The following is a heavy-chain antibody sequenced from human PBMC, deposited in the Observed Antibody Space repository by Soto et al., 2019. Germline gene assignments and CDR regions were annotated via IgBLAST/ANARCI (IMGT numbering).Heavy chain of an antibody. J-gene: IGHJ5*02. CDR2: IKQDVSER. CDR3: ASLGEDTELEP. Sequence: PGVSLRLSCAASGFTFRDYAMSWVRQAPGKGLEGVANIKQDVSERHYVDSVKGRFTISRDNAKNSLYLQMHRLRAEEKAVYYCASLGEDTELEPWGQGTLVTVSS. CDR1: GFTFRDYA. V-gene: IGHV3-7*01. D-gene: IGHD3-16*01.